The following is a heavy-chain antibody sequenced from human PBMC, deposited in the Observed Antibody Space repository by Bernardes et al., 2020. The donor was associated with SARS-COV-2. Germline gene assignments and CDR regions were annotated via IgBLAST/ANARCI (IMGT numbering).Heavy chain of an antibody. V-gene: IGHV4-39*01. CDR3: ARLIGGQSSLDS. CDR1: GGSVSRNNYY. J-gene: IGHJ4*02. D-gene: IGHD2-15*01. CDR2: IYYTGIT. Sequence: SETLSLTCTVSGGSVSRNNYYWGWLLQPPGRGLEWIGSIYYTGITYYSPSLKSRLIMSVDTSRDQFSLKLSSVTAADTAVYYCARLIGGQSSLDSWGQGTLVTVSS.